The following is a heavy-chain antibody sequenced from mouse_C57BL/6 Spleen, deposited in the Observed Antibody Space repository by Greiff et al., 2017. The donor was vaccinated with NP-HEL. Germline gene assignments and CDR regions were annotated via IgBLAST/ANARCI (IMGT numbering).Heavy chain of an antibody. CDR3: AREYDGYPYYFDY. CDR1: GYTFTSYW. D-gene: IGHD2-3*01. CDR2: IDPSDSYT. J-gene: IGHJ2*01. V-gene: IGHV1-69*01. Sequence: VQLQQSGAELVMPGASVKLSCKASGYTFTSYWMHWVKQRPGQGLEWIGEIDPSDSYTNYNQKFKGKSTLTVDKSSSTAYMQLSSLTSEDSAVYYCAREYDGYPYYFDYWGQGTTLTVSS.